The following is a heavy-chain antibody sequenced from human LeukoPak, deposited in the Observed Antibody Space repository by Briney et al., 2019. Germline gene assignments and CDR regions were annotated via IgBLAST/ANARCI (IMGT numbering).Heavy chain of an antibody. CDR1: VHPHRSYD. CDR3: AREKSQTYSGSFGY. J-gene: IGHJ4*02. V-gene: IGHV3-48*03. CDR2: ISTSGSTK. Sequence: PGLSVRLSRGFSVHPHRSYDINCVTEAWGRALECLLYISTSGSTKNYEDSVKGRFTISRDNAKNSLYLQMNSLRGEDTAVYYWAREKSQTYSGSFGYWGQGTLVTVSS. D-gene: IGHD1-26*01.